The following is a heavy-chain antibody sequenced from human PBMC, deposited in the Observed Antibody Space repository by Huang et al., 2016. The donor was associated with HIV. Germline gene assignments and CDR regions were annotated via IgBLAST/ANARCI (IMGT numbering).Heavy chain of an antibody. D-gene: IGHD1-7*01. Sequence: VESGVRLVQPGGSIRLSCVGSTFTFGAYWMSWVRQSPWKGLEWVANIKQDESEKYYVESVKGRFNISRDNAKKVLFLEMNNVRVEDTATYYCATKTAAMDIWGQGTTVTVS. CDR2: IKQDESEK. V-gene: IGHV3-7*01. CDR3: ATKTAAMDI. J-gene: IGHJ6*02. CDR1: TFTFGAYW.